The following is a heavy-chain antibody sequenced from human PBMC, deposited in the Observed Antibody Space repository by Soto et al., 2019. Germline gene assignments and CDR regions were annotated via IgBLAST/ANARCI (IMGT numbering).Heavy chain of an antibody. V-gene: IGHV3-30-3*01. CDR2: ISYDGSNK. CDR1: GFTFSSYA. Sequence: QVQLVESGGGVVQPGRSLRLSCAASGFTFSSYAMHWVRQAPGKGLEWVEVISYDGSNKYYADSVKGRFTISRDNSKNTLYLQMNSLRAEDTAVYYCARDASYYYDSSGYFLRYWGQGTLVTVSS. CDR3: ARDASYYYDSSGYFLRY. D-gene: IGHD3-22*01. J-gene: IGHJ4*02.